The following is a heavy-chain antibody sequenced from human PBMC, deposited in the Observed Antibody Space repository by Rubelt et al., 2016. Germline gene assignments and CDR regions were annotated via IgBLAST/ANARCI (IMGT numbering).Heavy chain of an antibody. V-gene: IGHV4-39*01. CDR1: GGSISSSSYY. CDR3: ARQVYSGSYYIDY. CDR2: IYYSGTT. D-gene: IGHD1-26*01. J-gene: IGHJ4*02. Sequence: QLQLQESGPGLVKPSETLSLTCTVSGGSISSSSYYWGWIRQPPGKGLEWIGSIYYSGTTYYNPSLESRVTMSVDTSKNQFSRKVGSVTAADTALYYGARQVYSGSYYIDYWGQGTLVTVSS.